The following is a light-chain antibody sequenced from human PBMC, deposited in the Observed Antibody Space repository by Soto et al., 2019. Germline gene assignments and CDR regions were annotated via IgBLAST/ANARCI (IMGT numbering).Light chain of an antibody. V-gene: IGLV2-14*01. J-gene: IGLJ2*01. CDR1: SSDVGGFNY. CDR2: DDS. CDR3: SSYTSSSTLVV. Sequence: QSALTQPASVSGSPGQSITISCTRTSSDVGGFNYVSWYQQHPGKAPKLMIYDDSNRPSGVSNRFSGSKSGNTASLTISGLQAEDEADYYCSSYTSSSTLVVFGGGTKLTVL.